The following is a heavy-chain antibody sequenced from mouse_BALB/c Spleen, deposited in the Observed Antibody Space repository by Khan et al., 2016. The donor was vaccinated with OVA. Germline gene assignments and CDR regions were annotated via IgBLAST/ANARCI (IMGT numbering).Heavy chain of an antibody. CDR2: IYPGSGHT. D-gene: IGHD2-3*01. CDR3: ARSGGYSYYWYFDV. Sequence: QVQLQQSGTELVRPGTSVKISCKASGYAFTNYWLGWVKQRPGHGLQWIGNIYPGSGHTYYNEKFKVKATLTADKSSSTAYMQLSSLTSEDSAVYFCARSGGYSYYWYFDVWGAGTTVTVAS. V-gene: IGHV1-63*01. CDR1: GYAFTNYW. J-gene: IGHJ1*01.